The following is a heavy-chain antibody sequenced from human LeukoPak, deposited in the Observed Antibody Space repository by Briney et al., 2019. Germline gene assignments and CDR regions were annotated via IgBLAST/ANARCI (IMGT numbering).Heavy chain of an antibody. D-gene: IGHD5-24*01. CDR2: ISGSGGST. V-gene: IGHV3-23*01. Sequence: VRQXXXXXXEXXSAISGSGGSTYYADSVKGRFTISRDNSKNTLYLQMNSLRAEDTAVYYCAKGSWWEMATILYPIDYWGQGTLVTVSS. J-gene: IGHJ4*02. CDR3: AKGSWWEMATILYPIDY.